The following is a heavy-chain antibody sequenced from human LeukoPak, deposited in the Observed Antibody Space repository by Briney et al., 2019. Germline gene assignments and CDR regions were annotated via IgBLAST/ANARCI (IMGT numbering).Heavy chain of an antibody. Sequence: ASVTVSCTASGYTFTIYAMHWVRQAPGQRLEWMGWINAGNGNTKYSQKFQGRVTITRDTSASTAYMELSSLRSEDTAVYYCAIAEARYYYYGMDVWGQGTTVTVSS. V-gene: IGHV1-3*01. CDR1: GYTFTIYA. D-gene: IGHD1-14*01. J-gene: IGHJ6*02. CDR2: INAGNGNT. CDR3: AIAEARYYYYGMDV.